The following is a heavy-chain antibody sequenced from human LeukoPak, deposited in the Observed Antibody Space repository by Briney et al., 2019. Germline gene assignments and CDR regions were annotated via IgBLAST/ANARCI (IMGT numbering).Heavy chain of an antibody. D-gene: IGHD1-26*01. V-gene: IGHV4-4*07. CDR1: GGSISNYY. CDR2: IDSSGIT. CDR3: AREPRRFSGYFDY. Sequence: SQTLSLTWTVSGGSISNYYWSWLRQPAGKWLESIGRIDSSGITNYNPSLQSGVTISVDQSKNQFSLKLSSLTAADTAVYYCAREPRRFSGYFDYWGQGSLVTVSS. J-gene: IGHJ4*02.